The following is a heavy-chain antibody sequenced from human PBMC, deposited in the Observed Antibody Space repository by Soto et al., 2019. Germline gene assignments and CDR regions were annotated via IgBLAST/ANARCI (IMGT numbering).Heavy chain of an antibody. V-gene: IGHV4-4*02. CDR3: ARDMHARFTHYFDP. D-gene: IGHD1-26*01. Sequence: SETRSLTGAVAGGSISSSNWWSWVLQPPGKGLEWIAYTSYTGNTNYNPSLQSRVTISIDTSNNQLSLKMTSMTAEDTAVYYCARDMHARFTHYFDPWGPGTLVTVSS. CDR2: TSYTGNT. J-gene: IGHJ5*02. CDR1: GGSISSSNW.